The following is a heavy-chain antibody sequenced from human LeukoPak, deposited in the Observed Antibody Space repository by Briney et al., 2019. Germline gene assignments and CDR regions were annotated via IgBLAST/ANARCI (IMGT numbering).Heavy chain of an antibody. D-gene: IGHD6-13*01. CDR2: IRSKAYGGTT. CDR3: TRDSSSWNRCGGIQIDY. CDR1: GFTFGDYA. V-gene: IGHV3-49*03. J-gene: IGHJ4*02. Sequence: GGSLRLSCTASGFTFGDYAMSWFRQAPGKGLEWVGFIRSKAYGGTTEYAASVKGRFTISRDDSKSIAYLQMNSLKTEDTAVYYCTRDSSSWNRCGGIQIDYWGQGTLVTVSS.